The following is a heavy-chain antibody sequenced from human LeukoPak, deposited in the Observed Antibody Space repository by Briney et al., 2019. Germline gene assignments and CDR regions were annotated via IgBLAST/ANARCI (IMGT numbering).Heavy chain of an antibody. J-gene: IGHJ4*02. V-gene: IGHV1-2*02. CDR3: ARESRDGYNRYFDY. D-gene: IGHD5-24*01. CDR1: GYTFTGYY. CDR2: INPNSGGT. Sequence: SVKVSCRASGYTFTGYYMHWVRQPPGQGLEWMGWINPNSGGTNYAQKLQGRVTMTTDTSTSTAYMELRSLRSDDTAVYYCARESRDGYNRYFDYWGQGTLVTVSS.